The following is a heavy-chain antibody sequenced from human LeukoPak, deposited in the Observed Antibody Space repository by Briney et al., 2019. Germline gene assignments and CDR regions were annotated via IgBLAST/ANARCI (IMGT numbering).Heavy chain of an antibody. CDR3: ASYYYDSSGYYYPNN. Sequence: SETLSLTCAVYGGSFSGYYWSWIRQPPGKGLEWIGEINHSGSTNYNLSLKSRVTISVDTSKNQFSLKLSSVTAADTAVYYCASYYYDSSGYYYPNNWGQGTLVTVSS. CDR1: GGSFSGYY. D-gene: IGHD3-22*01. J-gene: IGHJ4*02. V-gene: IGHV4-34*01. CDR2: INHSGST.